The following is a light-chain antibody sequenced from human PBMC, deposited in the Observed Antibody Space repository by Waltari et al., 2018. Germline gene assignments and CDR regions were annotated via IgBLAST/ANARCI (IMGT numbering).Light chain of an antibody. CDR1: ISDVGGYDY. CDR2: EVN. J-gene: IGLJ2*01. CDR3: SSYAGSNTVV. Sequence: QSALTQPPSASGSPGQSVTISCTGTISDVGGYDYVSWYQQHPGKAPKVMIYEVNKRPSGVPDRFPGSKSGSTASLAVSGLQADDEAAYYCSSYAGSNTVVFGGGTKLTVL. V-gene: IGLV2-8*01.